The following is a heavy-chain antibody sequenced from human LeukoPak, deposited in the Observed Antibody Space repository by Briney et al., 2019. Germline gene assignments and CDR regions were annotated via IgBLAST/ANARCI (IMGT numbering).Heavy chain of an antibody. CDR3: AKGNNSLSYNFDY. D-gene: IGHD2/OR15-2a*01. V-gene: IGHV3-43*02. J-gene: IGHJ4*01. CDR1: GFTFRDFS. CDR2: ISGDADTT. Sequence: GGSLRLSCAASGFTFRDFSMHWVRQAPGKGLEWLSLISGDADTTHYADSVKGRFTISRDNNKNSLYLQMNGLRLDDTAFYYCAKGNNSLSYNFDYWGQGTLATVSS.